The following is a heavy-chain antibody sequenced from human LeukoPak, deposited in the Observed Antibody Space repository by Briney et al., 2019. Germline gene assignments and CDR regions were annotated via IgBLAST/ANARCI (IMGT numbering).Heavy chain of an antibody. CDR3: VKDRTINGRSSPFDS. Sequence: PGTSLRLSCAASGFSFTTYSMHWVRQAPLKGLEWLAAISYDGRNQNYADSVKGRFTIFRDNSQNTLYLQMNSLRAEDTALYYCVKDRTINGRSSPFDSWGQGTLVTVSS. J-gene: IGHJ4*02. CDR1: GFSFTTYS. D-gene: IGHD1-26*01. V-gene: IGHV3-30*18. CDR2: ISYDGRNQ.